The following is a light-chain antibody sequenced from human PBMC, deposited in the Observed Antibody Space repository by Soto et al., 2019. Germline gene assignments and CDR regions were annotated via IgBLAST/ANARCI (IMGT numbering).Light chain of an antibody. Sequence: AIQLTQSPSSLSASVGDRVTITCRASQGVRSPLAWYQQKPGKAPKFLIYGASSLDTGVPSRFSASGSGTDFTLTISSLQPEDFATYYCQHFNDYPLTFRRGTNVEIK. V-gene: IGKV1D-13*01. CDR2: GAS. J-gene: IGKJ4*01. CDR3: QHFNDYPLT. CDR1: QGVRSP.